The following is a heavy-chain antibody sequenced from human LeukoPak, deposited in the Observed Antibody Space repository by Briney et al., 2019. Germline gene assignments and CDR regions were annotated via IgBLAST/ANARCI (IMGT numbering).Heavy chain of an antibody. Sequence: PGESLRLSCSASGFTFSSYAMHWVRQAPGKGLEYVSAISSNGGSTYYADSVKGRFTISRDNSKNTLYLQMSSLRAEDTAVYYCSGYCSSTSCYRGDFFDYWGQGTLVTVSS. J-gene: IGHJ4*02. D-gene: IGHD2-2*01. CDR1: GFTFSSYA. V-gene: IGHV3-64D*06. CDR2: ISSNGGST. CDR3: SGYCSSTSCYRGDFFDY.